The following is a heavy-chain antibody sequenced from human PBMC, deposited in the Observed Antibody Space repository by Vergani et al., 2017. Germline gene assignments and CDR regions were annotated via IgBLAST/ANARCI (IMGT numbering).Heavy chain of an antibody. V-gene: IGHV3-21*01. D-gene: IGHD2-2*01. CDR2: ISSSSSYI. CDR1: GFTFSSYS. J-gene: IGHJ5*02. CDR3: ARDPHTVPAAMLYRNWFDP. Sequence: EVQLVESGGGLVKPGGSLRLSCAASGFTFSSYSMNWVRQAPGKGLEWVSSISSSSSYIYYADSVKGRFTISRDNAKNSLYLQMNSLRAEDTAVYYCARDPHTVPAAMLYRNWFDPWGQGTLVTVSS.